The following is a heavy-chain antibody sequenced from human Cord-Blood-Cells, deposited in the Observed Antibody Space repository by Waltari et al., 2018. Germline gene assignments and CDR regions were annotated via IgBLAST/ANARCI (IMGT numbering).Heavy chain of an antibody. D-gene: IGHD1-1*01. Sequence: QVQLVESGGGVVQPGRSLRLSCTASGFTFSSYGMHWVRQAPGKGLEWVAVIWYDGSNKYYADSVKGRFTISRDNSKNTLYLQMNSLRAEDTAVYYCARDNSSFDYWGQGTLVTVSS. CDR3: ARDNSSFDY. J-gene: IGHJ4*02. CDR2: IWYDGSNK. V-gene: IGHV3-33*01. CDR1: GFTFSSYG.